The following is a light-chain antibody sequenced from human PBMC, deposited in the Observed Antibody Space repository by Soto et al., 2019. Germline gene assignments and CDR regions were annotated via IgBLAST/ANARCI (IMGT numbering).Light chain of an antibody. V-gene: IGLV1-40*01. CDR1: SSNIGAGYD. Sequence: QAVVTQPPSVSGAPGQRVNISCTGSSSNIGAGYDVHWYQQLPGTAPKLLIYGNSNRPSGVPDRFSGSKSGTSASLAITGLQAEDEADYYCQSYDSSLRVFGGGTKLTVL. CDR3: QSYDSSLRV. CDR2: GNS. J-gene: IGLJ3*02.